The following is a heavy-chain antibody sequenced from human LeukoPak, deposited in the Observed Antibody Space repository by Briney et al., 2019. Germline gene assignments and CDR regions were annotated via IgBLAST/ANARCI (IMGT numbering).Heavy chain of an antibody. CDR3: ARVPKNTIYGMDV. V-gene: IGHV1-46*01. J-gene: IGHJ6*02. D-gene: IGHD1/OR15-1a*01. CDR2: INPSGGST. Sequence: VASVTVSFTASGYTFTSYYMHWVRQAPGQGLEWMGIINPSGGSTSYAQKFQGRVTMTRDTSTSTVYMELSSLRSEDTAVYYCARVPKNTIYGMDVWGQGTTVTVSS. CDR1: GYTFTSYY.